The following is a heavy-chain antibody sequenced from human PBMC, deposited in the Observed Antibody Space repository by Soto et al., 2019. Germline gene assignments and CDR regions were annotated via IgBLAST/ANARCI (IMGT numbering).Heavy chain of an antibody. CDR2: IYYSGST. Sequence: PSETLSLTCAVSGGSISSYYWSWIRQPPGKGLEWIGYIYYSGSTNYNPSLKSRVTISVDTSKNQFSLKLSSVTAADTAVYYCARHGCLGGSCYSFNYWGQGTLVTVSS. J-gene: IGHJ4*02. D-gene: IGHD2-15*01. V-gene: IGHV4-59*08. CDR3: ARHGCLGGSCYSFNY. CDR1: GGSISSYY.